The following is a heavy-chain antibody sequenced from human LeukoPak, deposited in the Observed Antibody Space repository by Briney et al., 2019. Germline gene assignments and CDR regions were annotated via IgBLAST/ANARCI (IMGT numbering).Heavy chain of an antibody. CDR2: ISSSGGTI. Sequence: GGSLRLSCAASGFTFSDYYMSWIRQAPGKGLEWVSYISSSGGTIYYADSVKGRFTTSRDNAKNSLYLQMNSLRAEDTAVYYCARDRPMHYYDSSGYYGYWGQGTLVTVSS. D-gene: IGHD3-22*01. V-gene: IGHV3-11*04. CDR3: ARDRPMHYYDSSGYYGY. CDR1: GFTFSDYY. J-gene: IGHJ4*02.